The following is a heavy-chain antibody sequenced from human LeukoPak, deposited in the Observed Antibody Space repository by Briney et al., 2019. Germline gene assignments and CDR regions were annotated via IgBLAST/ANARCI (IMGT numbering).Heavy chain of an antibody. CDR2: INWNGGST. D-gene: IGHD1-26*01. V-gene: IGHV3-20*04. CDR3: ARVKVGATGPYYYYYMDV. Sequence: GGSLRLSCAASGFTFDDYGMSWVRQAPGKGLEWVSGINWNGGSTGYADSVKGRFTISRDNAKNSLYLQMNSLRAEDTALYYCARVKVGATGPYYYYYMDVWGKGTTVTVSS. CDR1: GFTFDDYG. J-gene: IGHJ6*03.